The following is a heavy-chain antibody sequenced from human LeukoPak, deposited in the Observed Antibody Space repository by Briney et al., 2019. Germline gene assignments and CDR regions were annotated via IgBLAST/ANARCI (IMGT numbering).Heavy chain of an antibody. CDR2: IIPIFGTA. V-gene: IGHV1-69*13. CDR1: GGTFSSYA. D-gene: IGHD2-2*01. J-gene: IGHJ5*02. CDR3: ARDHGLMGCSSTSCYSPYIWFDP. Sequence: GASVKVSCKASGGTFSSYAISWVRQAPGQGLEWMGGIIPIFGTANYAQKFQGRVTITADESTSTAYMELSSLRSEDTAVYYCARDHGLMGCSSTSCYSPYIWFDPWGQGTLVTVSS.